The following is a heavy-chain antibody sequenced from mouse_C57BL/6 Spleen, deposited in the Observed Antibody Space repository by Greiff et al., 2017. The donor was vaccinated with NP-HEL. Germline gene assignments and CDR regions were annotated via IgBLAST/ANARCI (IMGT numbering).Heavy chain of an antibody. V-gene: IGHV5-17*01. Sequence: EVHLVESGGGLVKPGGSLKLSCAASGFTFSDYGMHWVRQAPEKGLEWVAYISSGSSTIYYADTVKGRFTISRDNAKNTLFLQMTSLRSEDTAMYYCARQAQATLYYYAMDYWGQGTSVTVSS. D-gene: IGHD3-2*02. CDR2: ISSGSSTI. CDR1: GFTFSDYG. J-gene: IGHJ4*01. CDR3: ARQAQATLYYYAMDY.